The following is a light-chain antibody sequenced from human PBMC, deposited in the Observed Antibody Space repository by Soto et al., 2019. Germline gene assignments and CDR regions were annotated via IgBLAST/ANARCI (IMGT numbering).Light chain of an antibody. CDR3: QQYNNWPYT. V-gene: IGKV3-15*01. CDR1: QSVSSN. J-gene: IGKJ2*01. CDR2: GAS. Sequence: EIVMTQSPATLSVSPGERATLSCRASQSVSSNLAWYQQKPGQAPRLLIYGASTRATGIPARFSGSGSGTEFTLTISSLQSGDFAVYYWQQYNNWPYTFGQGTKLVIK.